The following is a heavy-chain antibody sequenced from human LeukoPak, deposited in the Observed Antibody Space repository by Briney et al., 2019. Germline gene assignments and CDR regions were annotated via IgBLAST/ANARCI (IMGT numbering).Heavy chain of an antibody. J-gene: IGHJ3*02. D-gene: IGHD5-18*01. V-gene: IGHV1-58*01. CDR2: IVVGSGNT. CDR1: GFTFTSSA. Sequence: GASVKVSCKASGFTFTSSAVQWVRQVRGQRLEWIGWIVVGSGNTNYAQKFQERVTITRDMSTSTAYMELSSLRSEDTAVYYCASGPDTAMAHDAFDIWGQGTMVTVSS. CDR3: ASGPDTAMAHDAFDI.